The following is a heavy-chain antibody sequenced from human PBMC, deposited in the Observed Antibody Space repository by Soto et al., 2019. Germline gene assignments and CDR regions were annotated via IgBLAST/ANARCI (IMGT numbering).Heavy chain of an antibody. Sequence: QVHLVQSGAEVKKPGASVKVSCKAPGYTFTSYGLTWVRQAPGQGLEWMGWISAHNGNTDYAQKLQGRVIVTRDTSTSTAYMELRSLRSDDTAVYYCARGKYGDYWGQGARVTVSS. CDR1: GYTFTSYG. D-gene: IGHD2-2*01. CDR2: ISAHNGNT. V-gene: IGHV1-18*01. J-gene: IGHJ4*02. CDR3: ARGKYGDY.